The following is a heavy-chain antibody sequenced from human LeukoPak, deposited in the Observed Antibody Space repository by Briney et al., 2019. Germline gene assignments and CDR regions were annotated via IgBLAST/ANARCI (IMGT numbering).Heavy chain of an antibody. D-gene: IGHD6-13*01. CDR1: GFTFSSYA. CDR3: AKVRVEQQRVRCYLNY. Sequence: GGSLRLSCAASGFTFSSYAMSWVRQAPGKGLEWVSAISGSGGSTYRADSVKGRFTISRDNSKNTLYLQMNSLRAEDTAVYYCAKVRVEQQRVRCYLNYWGRGTLFTVSS. CDR2: ISGSGGST. V-gene: IGHV3-23*01. J-gene: IGHJ4*02.